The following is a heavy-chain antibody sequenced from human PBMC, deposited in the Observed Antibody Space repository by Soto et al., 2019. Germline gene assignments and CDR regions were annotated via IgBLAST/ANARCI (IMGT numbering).Heavy chain of an antibody. J-gene: IGHJ4*02. V-gene: IGHV3-21*01. CDR2: ISSSSSYI. CDR3: ARGQMASDY. CDR1: GFTFSTYS. Sequence: GGSLRLSCAASGFTFSTYSMNWVRQAPGKGLEWVSSISSSSSYIYYADSVKGRLTISRDNAKNSLYLQMNSLRAEDTAVYYCARGQMASDYWGQGTLVTSPQ. D-gene: IGHD5-12*01.